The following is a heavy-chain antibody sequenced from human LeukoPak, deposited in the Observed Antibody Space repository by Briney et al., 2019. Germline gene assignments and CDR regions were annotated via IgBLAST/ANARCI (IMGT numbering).Heavy chain of an antibody. J-gene: IGHJ4*02. V-gene: IGHV3-53*01. CDR3: ARHRRYCSGTTCYSGHDY. CDR2: IYSGGST. D-gene: IGHD2-15*01. CDR1: GLTVSSNY. Sequence: GGSPRLSCAASGLTVSSNYMSWVRQAPGKGLEWVSLIYSGGSTYYADSVKGRFTISRDNSKNILYLQMNSLRAEDTAVYYCARHRRYCSGTTCYSGHDYWGQGTLVTVSS.